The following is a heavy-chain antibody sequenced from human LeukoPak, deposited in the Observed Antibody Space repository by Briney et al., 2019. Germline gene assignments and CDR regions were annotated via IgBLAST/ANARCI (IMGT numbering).Heavy chain of an antibody. V-gene: IGHV3-49*04. Sequence: PGGSLRLSCAASGFTFSSFGMSWVRQAPGKGLEWVGFIRSKAYGGTTEYAASVKGRFTISRDDSKSIAYLQMNSLKTEDTAVYYCTTGSGYLPLDFDYWGQGTLVTVSA. J-gene: IGHJ4*02. CDR2: IRSKAYGGTT. CDR1: GFTFSSFG. D-gene: IGHD3-22*01. CDR3: TTGSGYLPLDFDY.